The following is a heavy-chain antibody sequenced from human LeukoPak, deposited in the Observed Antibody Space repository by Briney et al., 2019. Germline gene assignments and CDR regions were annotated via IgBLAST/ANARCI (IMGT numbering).Heavy chain of an antibody. J-gene: IGHJ6*02. Sequence: GSLRLSCAASGFTVSSNYMSWVRQAPGKGLEWVSVIYSGGSTYYADSVKGRFTISRDNSKNTLYLQMNSLRAEDTAVYYCARDRIAARPVGYYYYGMDVWGQGTTVTVSS. CDR3: ARDRIAARPVGYYYYGMDV. CDR1: GFTVSSNY. V-gene: IGHV3-53*01. D-gene: IGHD6-6*01. CDR2: IYSGGST.